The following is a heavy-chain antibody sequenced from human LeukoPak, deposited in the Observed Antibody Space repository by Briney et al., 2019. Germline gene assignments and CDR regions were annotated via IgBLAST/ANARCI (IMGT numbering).Heavy chain of an antibody. V-gene: IGHV3-23*01. CDR3: AKGHSAHGTGFDG. J-gene: IGHJ4*02. CDR2: ISGSGDST. D-gene: IGHD1-1*01. CDR1: GITFTNFG. Sequence: GGSLRLSCAASGITFTNFGMSWVRQAPGKGLEWVSGISGSGDSTYYADSVKGRFTISRDNFKNTVYLQMNSLRGEDTAVYYCAKGHSAHGTGFDGWGQGTLVIASS.